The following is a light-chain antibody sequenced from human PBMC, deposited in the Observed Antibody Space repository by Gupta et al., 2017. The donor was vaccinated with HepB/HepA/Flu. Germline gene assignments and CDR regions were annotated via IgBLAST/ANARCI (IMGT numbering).Light chain of an antibody. CDR3: CSYAANNICDVV. CDR1: SRDVGGYNY. J-gene: IGLJ2*01. V-gene: IGLV2-11*01. CDR2: DVS. Sequence: QSALTQPRSVSGSPGQSVIISCTGTSRDVGGYNYVSWYQQHPGKAPKLIIYDVSERPSGVPDRFAGSKSGTTASLTISVLQAEDEADYYCCSYAANNICDVVFGAGTKLSVL.